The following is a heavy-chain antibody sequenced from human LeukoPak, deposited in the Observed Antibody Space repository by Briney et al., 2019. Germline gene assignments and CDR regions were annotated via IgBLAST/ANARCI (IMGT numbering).Heavy chain of an antibody. Sequence: PGRSLRLSCAASGFTFDDYAMHWVRQAPGKGLEWVSGISWNSGSIGYADSVKGRFTISRDNSKNTLYLQMNSLRAEDTAVYYCARGAQNSSSWFYYYYYYYMDVWGKGTTVTISS. CDR2: ISWNSGSI. CDR1: GFTFDDYA. D-gene: IGHD6-13*01. CDR3: ARGAQNSSSWFYYYYYYYMDV. V-gene: IGHV3-9*01. J-gene: IGHJ6*03.